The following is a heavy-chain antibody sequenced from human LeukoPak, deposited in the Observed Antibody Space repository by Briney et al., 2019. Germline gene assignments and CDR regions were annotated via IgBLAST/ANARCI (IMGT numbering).Heavy chain of an antibody. CDR2: IYYSGST. Sequence: SETLSLTCTVSGGSISSYYWSWIRQPPGKGLEWIGYIYYSGSTNYNPSLKSRVTISVDTSKNQFSLKLSSVTAADTAVYYCARDLRGDGYNWGQFGFDPWGQGTLVTVSS. V-gene: IGHV4-59*01. CDR3: ARDLRGDGYNWGQFGFDP. J-gene: IGHJ5*02. CDR1: GGSISSYY. D-gene: IGHD5-24*01.